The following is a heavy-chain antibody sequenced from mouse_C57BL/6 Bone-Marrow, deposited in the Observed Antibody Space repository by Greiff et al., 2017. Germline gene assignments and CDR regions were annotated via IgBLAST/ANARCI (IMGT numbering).Heavy chain of an antibody. Sequence: QVQLKQSGAELARPGASVKMSCKASGYTFTSYTMHWVKQRPGQGLEWIGYINPSSGYTKYNQKFKDKATLPADKSSSTAYMQLSSLTSEDSAVYYCAREAGSSSWFAYWGQGTLVTVSA. CDR2: INPSSGYT. CDR3: AREAGSSSWFAY. V-gene: IGHV1-4*01. CDR1: GYTFTSYT. J-gene: IGHJ3*01. D-gene: IGHD1-1*01.